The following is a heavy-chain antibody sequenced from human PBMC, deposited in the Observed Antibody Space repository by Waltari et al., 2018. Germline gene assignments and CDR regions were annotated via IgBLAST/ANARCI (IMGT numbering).Heavy chain of an antibody. V-gene: IGHV3-30*03. CDR1: TFTFCAVG. D-gene: IGHD3-3*01. Sequence: QVQLVQSGGGVVRHGESLSISCVACTFTFCAVGFHWVRRTPGRGLEWVATTSFDGRSKFYADSVNGRFTISRENSKNTLSLFMTSLRPDDTAVYYCARDQADYWTARGAFDYWGQGSLVTVSS. J-gene: IGHJ4*02. CDR2: TSFDGRSK. CDR3: ARDQADYWTARGAFDY.